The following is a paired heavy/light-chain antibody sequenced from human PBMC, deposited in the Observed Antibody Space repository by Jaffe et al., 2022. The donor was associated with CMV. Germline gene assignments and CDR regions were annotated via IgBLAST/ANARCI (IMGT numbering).Light chain of an antibody. CDR3: QSYDSSLSGLKV. V-gene: IGLV1-40*01. CDR2: GNT. CDR1: SSNIGAGYD. J-gene: IGLJ3*02. Sequence: QSVLTQPPSVSGAPGQRVTISCTGSSSNIGAGYDVHWYQQFPGTAPKVLIHGNTNRPSGVPDRFSGSKSGTSASLAITGLQAEDEADYYCQSYDSSLSGLKVFGGGTKLTVL.
Heavy chain of an antibody. D-gene: IGHD6-19*01. CDR2: IYHSGST. J-gene: IGHJ5*01. Sequence: QVQLQESGPGLVKPSGTLSLTCVVSGGSISTTNWWSWVRQAPGKGLEWIGGIYHSGSTTYKPSLRSRVTISVDKSKNLFSLNLNYVTAADTAVYYCAREGSPFDRSDHRYNWFDSWGQGTLVTVSS. CDR1: GGSISTTNW. V-gene: IGHV4-4*02. CDR3: AREGSPFDRSDHRYNWFDS.